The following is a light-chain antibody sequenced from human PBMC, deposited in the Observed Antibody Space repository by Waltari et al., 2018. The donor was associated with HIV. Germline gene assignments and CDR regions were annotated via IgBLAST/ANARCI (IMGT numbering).Light chain of an antibody. V-gene: IGLV3-21*04. J-gene: IGLJ3*02. CDR3: QVWHISTDHWV. CDR1: NIGSKG. Sequence: SYVLTQPPSVSVAPGKTASITCEAANIGSKGVHWYQQKPGQAPIRVIYYDSDRPSGIPERFSGSNSGNTATLTISRVEAGDEADYYCQVWHISTDHWVFGAGTKLTVV. CDR2: YDS.